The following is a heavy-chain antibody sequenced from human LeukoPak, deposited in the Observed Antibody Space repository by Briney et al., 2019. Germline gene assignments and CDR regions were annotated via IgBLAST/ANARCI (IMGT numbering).Heavy chain of an antibody. CDR1: GFTFSSYS. V-gene: IGHV3-21*01. D-gene: IGHD3-3*01. CDR2: ISSSSSYI. Sequence: GGSLRLSCAASGFTFSSYSMNWVRQAPGKGLEWVSSISSSSSYIYYADSVKGRFTISRDNAKNSLYLQMNSLRAEDTAVYYCARDSYDFWSGYYHYYMDVWGKGTTVTVSS. J-gene: IGHJ6*03. CDR3: ARDSYDFWSGYYHYYMDV.